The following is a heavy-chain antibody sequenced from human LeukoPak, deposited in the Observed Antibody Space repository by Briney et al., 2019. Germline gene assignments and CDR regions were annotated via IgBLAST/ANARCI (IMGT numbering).Heavy chain of an antibody. V-gene: IGHV4-39*07. CDR2: FYYSGGT. CDR1: GGSISSRSYY. CDR3: ARDLGIAVAGQGVDY. D-gene: IGHD6-19*01. Sequence: TSETLSLTCTVSGGSISSRSYYWGWIRQPPEKELEWIGSFYYSGGTNYNPSLKSRVTISVDKSKNQFSLKLSSVTAADTAVYYCARDLGIAVAGQGVDYWGQGTLVTVSS. J-gene: IGHJ4*02.